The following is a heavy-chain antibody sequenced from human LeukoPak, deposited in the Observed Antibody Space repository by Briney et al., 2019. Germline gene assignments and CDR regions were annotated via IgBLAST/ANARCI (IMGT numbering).Heavy chain of an antibody. D-gene: IGHD6-19*01. V-gene: IGHV3-66*02. Sequence: PTGGSLRLSCAASGFTVSSNYMSWVRQAPGKGLEWVSVIYSGGSTYYADSVKGRFTISRDNSKNTLYLQMNSLRAEDTAVYYCARDRSGWYYFDYWGQGTLSPSPQ. CDR1: GFTVSSNY. CDR3: ARDRSGWYYFDY. CDR2: IYSGGST. J-gene: IGHJ4*02.